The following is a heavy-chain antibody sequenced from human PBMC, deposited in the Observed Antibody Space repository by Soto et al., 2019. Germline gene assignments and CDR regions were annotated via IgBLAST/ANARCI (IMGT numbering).Heavy chain of an antibody. CDR2: ISCSGVST. D-gene: IGHD3-22*01. J-gene: IGHJ4*02. CDR3: AKSPGMYYYDSSGYYHYDY. CDR1: GFTFSSYA. Sequence: EVQLLESGGGLAQPGGSLRLSCAASGFTFSSYAMSWVRQAPGKGLEWGSAISCSGVSTYYADSVKGRFTISRDNSKNTLYLQMNSLRAEDTAVYYCAKSPGMYYYDSSGYYHYDYWGQGTLVTVSS. V-gene: IGHV3-23*01.